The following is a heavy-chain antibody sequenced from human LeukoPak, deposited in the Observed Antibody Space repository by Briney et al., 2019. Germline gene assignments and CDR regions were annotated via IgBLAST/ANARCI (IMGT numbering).Heavy chain of an antibody. CDR1: GGSISSYY. V-gene: IGHV4-4*07. Sequence: PSETLSLTRTVSGGSISSYYWSWIRQPAGKGLEWIGRIYTSGSTNYNPSLKSRVTMSVDTSKNQFSLKLSSVTAADTAVYYCARDSAPFWSGYPYYYYYYMDVWGKGTTVTVSS. D-gene: IGHD3-3*01. CDR3: ARDSAPFWSGYPYYYYYYMDV. CDR2: IYTSGST. J-gene: IGHJ6*03.